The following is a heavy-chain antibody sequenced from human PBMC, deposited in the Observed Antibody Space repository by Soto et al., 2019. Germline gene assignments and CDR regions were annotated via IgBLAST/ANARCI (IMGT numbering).Heavy chain of an antibody. CDR2: ISGSGGST. V-gene: IGHV3-23*01. D-gene: IGHD2-2*01. CDR1: GFTFSSYA. J-gene: IGHJ4*02. CDR3: AKARCSTTNCYVPDY. Sequence: GGSLRLSCAASGFTFSSYAMSWVRQAPGKGLEWVSAISGSGGSTYYADSVKGRFTISRDNSKNTLYLQINSLRAEDTAMYYCAKARCSTTNCYVPDYWGQGTLVTVSS.